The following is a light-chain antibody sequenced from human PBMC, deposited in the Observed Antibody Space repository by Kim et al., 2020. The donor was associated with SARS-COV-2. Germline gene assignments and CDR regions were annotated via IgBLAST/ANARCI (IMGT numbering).Light chain of an antibody. Sequence: ALGTTVRMKCKGDSLRVYYARWYQQKPGQAPVLVIYGKNNRPSGIPDRFSGSSSGNTASLTITGAQAEDEADYYCNSRDSSGNHVVFGGGTQLTVL. CDR3: NSRDSSGNHVV. V-gene: IGLV3-19*01. CDR1: SLRVYY. CDR2: GKN. J-gene: IGLJ2*01.